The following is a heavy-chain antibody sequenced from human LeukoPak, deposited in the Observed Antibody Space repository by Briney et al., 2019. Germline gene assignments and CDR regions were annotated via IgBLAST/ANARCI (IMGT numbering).Heavy chain of an antibody. J-gene: IGHJ3*02. CDR1: GFTFSSYY. CDR2: ISSSSSYI. Sequence: GGSLRLSCAASGFTFSSYYMNWVRQAPGKGLEWVSSISSSSSYIYYADSVKGRFTISRDNAKNSLYLQMDSLRAEDTAVYYCARYRTPMIRGVDAFDIWGQGTMVTVSS. D-gene: IGHD3-10*01. CDR3: ARYRTPMIRGVDAFDI. V-gene: IGHV3-21*01.